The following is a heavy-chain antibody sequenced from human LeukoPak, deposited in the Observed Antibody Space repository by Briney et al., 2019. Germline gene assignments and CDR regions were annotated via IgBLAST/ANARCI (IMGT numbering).Heavy chain of an antibody. CDR1: GYTFTGYY. D-gene: IGHD3-22*01. V-gene: IGHV1-2*02. CDR3: ARALGWILLSAVFDY. J-gene: IGHJ4*02. Sequence: ASVKVSCKASGYTFTGYYMHWVRQAPGQGLEWMGWINPNSGGTNYAQKFQGRVTMTRDTSISTAYMELSRLRSDDTAVYYCARALGWILLSAVFDYWGQGTLVTVSS. CDR2: INPNSGGT.